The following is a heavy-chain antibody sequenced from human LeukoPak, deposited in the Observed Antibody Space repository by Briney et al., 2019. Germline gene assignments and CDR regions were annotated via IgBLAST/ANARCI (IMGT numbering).Heavy chain of an antibody. Sequence: KASETLSLTCAVYGGSFSGYYWSWIRQPPGKGLEWIGEINHSGSTNYNPSLKSRVTISVDTSKNQFSLKLSSVTAADTAVYYCASRGINYDSSGYPYYFDYWGQGTLVTVSS. CDR3: ASRGINYDSSGYPYYFDY. CDR1: GGSFSGYY. J-gene: IGHJ4*02. CDR2: INHSGST. V-gene: IGHV4-34*01. D-gene: IGHD3-22*01.